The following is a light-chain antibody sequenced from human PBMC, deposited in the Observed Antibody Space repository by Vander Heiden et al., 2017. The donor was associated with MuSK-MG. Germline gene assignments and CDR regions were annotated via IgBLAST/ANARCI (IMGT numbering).Light chain of an antibody. J-gene: IGKJ4*01. CDR2: RAS. CDR3: KQDCSPLT. CDR1: QSVTSDF. Sequence: VLTQSPGTLSLSPGERATLSCRANQSVTSDFLAWYLQKGGQAPRLLISRASTRANGIPERFSGTGSGTDFTLTISRLEPEDFALYYWKQDCSPLTFGGGTKVEIK. V-gene: IGKV3-20*01.